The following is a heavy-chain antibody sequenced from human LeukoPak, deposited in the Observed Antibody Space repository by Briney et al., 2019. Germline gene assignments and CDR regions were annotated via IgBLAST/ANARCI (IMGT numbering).Heavy chain of an antibody. V-gene: IGHV4-39*01. CDR1: GGSISSNSYY. CDR2: IYYSGST. J-gene: IGHJ6*03. Sequence: TXXXSGGSISSNSYYWGWIRQPPGKGLEWIGSIYYSGSTYYNPSLKSRVAISVDTSKNQFSLKLSSVTAADTAVYXXXXXXXXXXGXXXXMDVWGXGXTVTISS. CDR3: XXXXXXXXGXXXXMDV.